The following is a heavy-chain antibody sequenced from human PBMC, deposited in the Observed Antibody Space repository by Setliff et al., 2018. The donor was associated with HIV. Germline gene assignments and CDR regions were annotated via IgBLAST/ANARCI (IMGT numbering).Heavy chain of an antibody. V-gene: IGHV4-39*01. D-gene: IGHD3-3*01. CDR3: VRHVWSDDFLVPGWFDS. Sequence: PSETLSLTCTVSGGSIIDSRYFWGWIRQPPGKGLEWIGSVHYSGITYYSSSLKSRVTVSVDTSGIQFSLKLTSVTAADTAVYKCVRHVWSDDFLVPGWFDSWSQGTLVTVSS. J-gene: IGHJ5*01. CDR1: GGSIIDSRYF. CDR2: VHYSGIT.